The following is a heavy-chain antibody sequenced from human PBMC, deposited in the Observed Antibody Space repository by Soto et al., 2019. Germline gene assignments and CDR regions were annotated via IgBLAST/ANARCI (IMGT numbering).Heavy chain of an antibody. CDR1: GGTFSSYT. D-gene: IGHD1-26*01. CDR3: ARASWSYHKREFDY. CDR2: IIPILGIA. V-gene: IGHV1-69*02. J-gene: IGHJ4*02. Sequence: QVQLVQSGAEVKKPGSSVKFSCKASGGTFSSYTISWVRQAPGQGLEWMGRIIPILGIANYAQKFQCRVTITADKSTSTAYMELSSLRSEDTAVYYCARASWSYHKREFDYWGQGTLVTVSS.